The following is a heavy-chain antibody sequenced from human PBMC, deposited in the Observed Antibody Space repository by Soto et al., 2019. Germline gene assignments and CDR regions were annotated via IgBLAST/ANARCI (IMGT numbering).Heavy chain of an antibody. CDR2: INHSGST. CDR3: ARGRSGAY. D-gene: IGHD3-10*01. J-gene: IGHJ4*02. V-gene: IGHV4-34*01. CDR1: GGSFSGYY. Sequence: SETLSLTCAVYGGSFSGYYWSWIRQPPGKGLEWIGEINHSGSTNYNPSLKSRVTISVDTSKNQFSLKLSSVTAADTAVYYCARGRSGAYWGQGTLDTVSS.